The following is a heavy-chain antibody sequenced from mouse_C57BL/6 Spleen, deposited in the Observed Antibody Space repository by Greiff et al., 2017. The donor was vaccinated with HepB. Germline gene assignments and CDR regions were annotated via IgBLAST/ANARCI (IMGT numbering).Heavy chain of an antibody. V-gene: IGHV5-16*01. J-gene: IGHJ2*01. CDR2: INYDGSST. D-gene: IGHD2-4*01. CDR1: GFTFSDYY. CDR3: ARGGITRIFDY. Sequence: EVMLVESEGGLVQPGSSMKLSCTASGFTFSDYYMAWVRQVPEKGLEWVANINYDGSSTYYLDSLKSRFIISRDNAKNILYLQMSSLKSEDTATYYCARGGITRIFDYWGQGTTLTVSS.